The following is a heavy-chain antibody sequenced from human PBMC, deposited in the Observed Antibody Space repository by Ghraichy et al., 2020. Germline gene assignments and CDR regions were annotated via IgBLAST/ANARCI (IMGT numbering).Heavy chain of an antibody. V-gene: IGHV1-2*02. CDR2: IHPNSGAT. Sequence: ASVKVSCKASGFTFIAYYMHWVRQAPGQGLEWMGWIHPNSGATLYTRRLQGRVTLTRDTSISTVYMELSSLGSDDTAVYFCARNVDASSSLDYWGQGTLVTVYS. J-gene: IGHJ4*02. CDR3: ARNVDASSSLDY. CDR1: GFTFIAYY. D-gene: IGHD2-2*01.